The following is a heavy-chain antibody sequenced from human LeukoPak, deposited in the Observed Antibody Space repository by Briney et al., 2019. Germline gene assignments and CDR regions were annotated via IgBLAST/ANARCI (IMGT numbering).Heavy chain of an antibody. CDR2: ISSSSSSYI. CDR1: GFTFSSYS. V-gene: IGHV3-21*01. J-gene: IGHJ6*03. Sequence: GGSLRLSCAASGFTFSSYSMNWVRQAPGKGLEWVSFISSSSSSYIYDADSAQGRFTLSTHNAKTSLYLQINSLSAEDTAVYYCARVGSGSSSYVSYYMDVWGKGTTVTVSS. CDR3: ARVGSGSSSYVSYYMDV. D-gene: IGHD6-6*01.